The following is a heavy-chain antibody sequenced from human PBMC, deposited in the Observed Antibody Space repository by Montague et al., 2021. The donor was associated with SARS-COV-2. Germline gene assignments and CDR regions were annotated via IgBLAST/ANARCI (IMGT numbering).Heavy chain of an antibody. Sequence: SETLSLTCTVSGGSISSSSYYWGWIRQPPGKGLEWIGSIYYSGSTYYNPSLKSRVTISVDTSKNQFSLKLSSVTAADTAVYYCARHPHRHISSFGVFWEGTWFDPWGQGTLVTVSS. V-gene: IGHV4-39*01. J-gene: IGHJ5*02. CDR2: IYYSGST. CDR1: GGSISSSSYY. D-gene: IGHD3-3*01. CDR3: ARHPHRHISSFGVFWEGTWFDP.